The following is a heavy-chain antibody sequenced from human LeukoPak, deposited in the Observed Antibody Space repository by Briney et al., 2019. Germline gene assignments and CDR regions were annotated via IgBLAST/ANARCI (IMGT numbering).Heavy chain of an antibody. V-gene: IGHV1-8*03. CDR1: GYTFTSYD. D-gene: IGHD3-22*01. CDR3: ARDLPNYYDSSGYYYELDY. J-gene: IGHJ4*02. CDR2: MNPNSGNT. Sequence: ASVKVSCKASGYTFTSYDINWVRQATGQGLEWMGWMNPNSGNTGYAQKFQGRVTITRNTSISTAYMELSSLRSEDTAVYYCARDLPNYYDSSGYYYELDYWGQGTLVTVSS.